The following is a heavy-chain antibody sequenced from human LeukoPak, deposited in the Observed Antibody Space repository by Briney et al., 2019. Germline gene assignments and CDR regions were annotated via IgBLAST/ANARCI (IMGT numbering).Heavy chain of an antibody. CDR1: GYSISSGYY. V-gene: IGHV4-38-2*02. CDR3: ATKDGSGFDY. CDR2: IYHSGST. D-gene: IGHD3-10*01. J-gene: IGHJ4*02. Sequence: SETLSLTCTVSGYSISSGYYWGWIRQPPGKGLEWIGSIYHSGSTYYNPSLKSRVTISVDTSKNQFSLKLSSVTAADTAVYYCATKDGSGFDYWGQGTLVTVSS.